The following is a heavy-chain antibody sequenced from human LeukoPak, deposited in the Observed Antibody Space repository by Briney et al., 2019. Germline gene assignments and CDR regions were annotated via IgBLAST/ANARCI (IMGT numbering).Heavy chain of an antibody. Sequence: ASVKLSCNASGYTFTTYGISWVRQAPGQGLEWMGWISAYNGNTNYAQKLQGRVTMTTDTSTSTAYMELRSLRSDDTAVYYCAVGYSGSGSPSYWGQGTLVTVSS. CDR3: AVGYSGSGSPSY. CDR2: ISAYNGNT. D-gene: IGHD3-10*01. J-gene: IGHJ4*02. CDR1: GYTFTTYG. V-gene: IGHV1-18*01.